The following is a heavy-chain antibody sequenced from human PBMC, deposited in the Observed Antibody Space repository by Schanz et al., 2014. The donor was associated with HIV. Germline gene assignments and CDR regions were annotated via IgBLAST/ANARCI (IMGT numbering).Heavy chain of an antibody. D-gene: IGHD6-6*01. CDR1: GFTFSSYA. CDR2: ISGSSGHT. V-gene: IGHV3-23*01. J-gene: IGHJ6*02. Sequence: EVQLLESGGGLVQPGGSLRLSCAASGFTFSSYAMSWVRQAPGKGLEWVSGISGSSGHTWYADSVKGRFTISRDNSKKTLYLQMNSLRAEDTAVYYCANTEFPYSSSSDYYYGMDVWGQGTTVTVSS. CDR3: ANTEFPYSSSSDYYYGMDV.